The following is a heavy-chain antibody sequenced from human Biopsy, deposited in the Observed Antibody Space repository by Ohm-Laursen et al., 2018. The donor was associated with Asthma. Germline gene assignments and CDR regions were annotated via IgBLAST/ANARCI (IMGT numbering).Heavy chain of an antibody. CDR3: VRHQYSSSWSTFDY. V-gene: IGHV4-34*01. CDR2: THHSGYT. J-gene: IGHJ4*02. D-gene: IGHD3-22*01. CDR1: GFAFNNSS. Sequence: TLSLTCAASGFAFNNSSMTWVRQTPGKGLEWLGDTHHSGYTNYNPSLSSRLTLSVDTSKNQLSLKMSSVTAADTAVYFCVRHQYSSSWSTFDYWGQGALVTVSS.